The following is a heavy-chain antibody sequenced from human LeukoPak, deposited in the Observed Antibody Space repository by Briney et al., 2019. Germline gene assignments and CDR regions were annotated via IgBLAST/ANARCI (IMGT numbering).Heavy chain of an antibody. D-gene: IGHD2/OR15-2a*01. CDR2: INHSGST. CDR1: GGSFSGYY. Sequence: SETLSLTCAVYGGSFSGYYWSWIRQPPGEGLEWIGEINHSGSTNYNPSLKSRVTMSVDTSKNQFSLRLKSVTAADTAVYYCARVTLSLGPLDYWGQGTLVTVSS. J-gene: IGHJ4*02. CDR3: ARVTLSLGPLDY. V-gene: IGHV4-34*01.